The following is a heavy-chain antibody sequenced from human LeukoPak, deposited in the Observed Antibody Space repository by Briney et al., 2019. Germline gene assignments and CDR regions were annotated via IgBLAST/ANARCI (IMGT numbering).Heavy chain of an antibody. CDR2: IYCSGST. J-gene: IGHJ6*02. V-gene: IGHV4-31*03. CDR3: ARDVDTAMVDQNETHYYGMDV. D-gene: IGHD5-18*01. Sequence: SETLSLTCTVSGGSISSGGYSWSWIRQHPGKGLEWIGYIYCSGSTYYNPSLKSRVTISVDTSKNQFSLKLSSVTAADTAVYYCARDVDTAMVDQNETHYYGMDVWGQGTTVTVSS. CDR1: GGSISSGGYS.